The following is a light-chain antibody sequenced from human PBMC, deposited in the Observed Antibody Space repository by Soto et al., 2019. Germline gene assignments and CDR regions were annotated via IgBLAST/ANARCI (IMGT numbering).Light chain of an antibody. CDR2: SND. Sequence: QSVLTQPPSASGTPGQRVTISCSGRNANIGNNFVCWYQQLPGTAPKLLIYSNDQRPSGVPDRFSGSKSGTSASLAISGLRSEDEGDYYCTAWDDSRNGWVFGGGTKLTVL. J-gene: IGLJ3*02. V-gene: IGLV1-47*02. CDR1: NANIGNNF. CDR3: TAWDDSRNGWV.